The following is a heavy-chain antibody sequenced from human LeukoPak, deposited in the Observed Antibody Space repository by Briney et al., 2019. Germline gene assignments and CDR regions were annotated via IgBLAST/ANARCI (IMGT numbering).Heavy chain of an antibody. D-gene: IGHD3-16*01. Sequence: GRSLRLSCAASGFTFSNYDMKWVRQAPGKGPEWVSYISTSGGTIYYADSVKGRFTISRDNAKNSLYLQMISLRVEDTAVYFCARVNLMGRTWGLDYWGQGTLLTVSS. CDR1: GFTFSNYD. V-gene: IGHV3-48*03. CDR2: ISTSGGTI. CDR3: ARVNLMGRTWGLDY. J-gene: IGHJ4*02.